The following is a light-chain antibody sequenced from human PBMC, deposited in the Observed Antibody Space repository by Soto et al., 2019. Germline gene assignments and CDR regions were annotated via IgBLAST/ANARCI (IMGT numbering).Light chain of an antibody. Sequence: EIVLTQSPATLSLSPGERATLSCRSSQSLLHSNGYNYLDWYLQKPGQSPQLLIYLGSNRASGVPDRFSGSGSGTDFTLKISRVEAEDVGVYYCMQALQTPPTFGQGTKVEIK. CDR2: LGS. V-gene: IGKV2-28*01. CDR3: MQALQTPPT. J-gene: IGKJ1*01. CDR1: QSLLHSNGYNY.